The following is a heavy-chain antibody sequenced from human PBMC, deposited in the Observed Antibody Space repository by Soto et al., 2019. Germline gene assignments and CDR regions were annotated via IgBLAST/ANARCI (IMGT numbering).Heavy chain of an antibody. CDR3: ARDLYYYDSSGYRASFDY. CDR2: IWYDGSNK. D-gene: IGHD3-22*01. V-gene: IGHV3-33*01. Sequence: GGSLRLSCAASGFTFSSYDIHWVRQAPGKGLEWVALIWYDGSNKYYADSVKGRFTISRDNSKNTLYLQMNSLRAEDTAVYYCARDLYYYDSSGYRASFDYWGQGTLVTSPQ. J-gene: IGHJ4*02. CDR1: GFTFSSYD.